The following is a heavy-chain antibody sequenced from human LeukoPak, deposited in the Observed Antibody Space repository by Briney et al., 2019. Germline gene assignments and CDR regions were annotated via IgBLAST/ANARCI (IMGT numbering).Heavy chain of an antibody. Sequence: GGSLRLSCAASGFTFSSYGMHWVRQAPGKGLEWVAFIRYDGSNKYYADSVKGRFTISRDNSKNTLYLQMNSLRAEDTAVYYCARVLSGSWDWFDPWGQGTLVTVSS. CDR1: GFTFSSYG. J-gene: IGHJ5*02. CDR3: ARVLSGSWDWFDP. D-gene: IGHD3-22*01. V-gene: IGHV3-30*02. CDR2: IRYDGSNK.